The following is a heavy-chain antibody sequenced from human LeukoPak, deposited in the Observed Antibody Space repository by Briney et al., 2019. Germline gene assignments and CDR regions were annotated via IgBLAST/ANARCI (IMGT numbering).Heavy chain of an antibody. J-gene: IGHJ4*02. D-gene: IGHD5-24*01. V-gene: IGHV3-30*04. Sequence: GGSLRLSYVVSGFNFDNFAMHWVRQPLGKGLEWVAVISHDGRTKYYADSMKGRITISRDNSKNTLFLQMNNLRSEDTAVYFCARPSPPGDGYNPPDHWGQGTLVTVSS. CDR1: GFNFDNFA. CDR2: ISHDGRTK. CDR3: ARPSPPGDGYNPPDH.